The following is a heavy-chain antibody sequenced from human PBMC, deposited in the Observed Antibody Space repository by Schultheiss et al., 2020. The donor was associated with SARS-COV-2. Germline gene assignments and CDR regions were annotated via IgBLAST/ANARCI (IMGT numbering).Heavy chain of an antibody. D-gene: IGHD2-2*01. CDR1: GISFSTNV. J-gene: IGHJ6*02. CDR2: ISYDGSNK. Sequence: GGSLRLSCAASGISFSTNVMIWVRQAPGKGLEWVAVISYDGSNKYYADSVKGRFTISRDNSKNTLYLQMNSLRAEDTAVYYCARDPYQLPPRYYYGMDVWGQGTTVTVSS. CDR3: ARDPYQLPPRYYYGMDV. V-gene: IGHV3-30*03.